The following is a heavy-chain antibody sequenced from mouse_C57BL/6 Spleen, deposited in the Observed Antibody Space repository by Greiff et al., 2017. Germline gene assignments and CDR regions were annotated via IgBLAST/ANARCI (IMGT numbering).Heavy chain of an antibody. CDR2: IYPGDGDT. Sequence: VKLMESGPELVKPGASVKISCKASGYAFSSSWMNWVKQRPGKGLEWIGRIYPGDGDTNYNGKFKGKATLTADKSSSTAYMQLSSLTSEDSAVYFCAAYYSNPYAMDYWGQGTSVTVSS. D-gene: IGHD2-5*01. J-gene: IGHJ4*01. CDR1: GYAFSSSW. CDR3: AAYYSNPYAMDY. V-gene: IGHV1-82*01.